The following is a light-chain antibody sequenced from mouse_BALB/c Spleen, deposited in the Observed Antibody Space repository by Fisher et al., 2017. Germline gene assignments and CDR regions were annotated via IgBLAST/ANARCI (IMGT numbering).Light chain of an antibody. CDR3: LQYDNPWT. CDR2: YTS. Sequence: DIVLTQTPAIMSASPGEKVTMSCRASSSVNYMYWYQQKSDASPKLWIYYTSNLAPGVPARFSGSGSGRDYSFSISNLEPEDIATYYCLQYDNPWTFGGGTRLEIK. CDR1: SSVNY. J-gene: IGKJ1*01. V-gene: IGKV4-50*01.